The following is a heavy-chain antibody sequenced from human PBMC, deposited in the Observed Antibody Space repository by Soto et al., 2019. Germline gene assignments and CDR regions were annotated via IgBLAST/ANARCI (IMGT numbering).Heavy chain of an antibody. CDR2: IDPTDSYT. Sequence: GESLKISCQASGYSFTTYWISWVRQMPGKGLECMGRIDPTDSYTDYGPSFEGHVTISADKSISTAYLQWSSLKASDTAMYYCAGGGVRGVITRTRDYYGMDVWGQGTTVTVSS. V-gene: IGHV5-10-1*01. CDR1: GYSFTTYW. D-gene: IGHD3-10*01. CDR3: AGGGVRGVITRTRDYYGMDV. J-gene: IGHJ6*02.